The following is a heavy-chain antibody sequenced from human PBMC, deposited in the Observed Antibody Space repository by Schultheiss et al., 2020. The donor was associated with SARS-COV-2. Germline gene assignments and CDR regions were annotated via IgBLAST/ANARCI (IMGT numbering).Heavy chain of an antibody. CDR3: AETPIAARPYYYYYGMDV. J-gene: IGHJ6*02. CDR1: GFTFSSYW. CDR2: ISGSGGST. V-gene: IGHV3-23*01. D-gene: IGHD6-6*01. Sequence: GGSLRLSCAASGFTFSSYWMSWVRQAPGKGLEWVSAISGSGGSTYYADSVKGRFTISRDNSKNTLYLQMNSLRAEDTAVYYCAETPIAARPYYYYYGMDVWGQGTTVTVSS.